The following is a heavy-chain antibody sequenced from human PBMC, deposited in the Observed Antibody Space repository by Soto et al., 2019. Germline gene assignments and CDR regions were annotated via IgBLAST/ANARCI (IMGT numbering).Heavy chain of an antibody. Sequence: PSETLSLTCTVSGGSISSYYWSWIRQPAGKGLEWIGRIYTSGSTNYNPSLKGRVTMSVDTSKNQFSLKLSSVTAADTAVYYCARVHCSSTSCYRGPNWFDPWGQGTLVTVSS. D-gene: IGHD2-2*02. CDR1: GGSISSYY. CDR2: IYTSGST. J-gene: IGHJ5*02. CDR3: ARVHCSSTSCYRGPNWFDP. V-gene: IGHV4-4*07.